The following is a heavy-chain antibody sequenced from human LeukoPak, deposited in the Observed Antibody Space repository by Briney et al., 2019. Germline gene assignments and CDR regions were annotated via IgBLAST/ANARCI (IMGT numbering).Heavy chain of an antibody. CDR2: IRSKAYGGTT. CDR1: GFTFGDYA. CDR3: TRDNYDSRILDP. Sequence: AGGSLRLSCTASGFTFGDYAMSWVRQAPGKGLEWVGFIRSKAYGGTTEYAASVKGRFTISRDDSKSIAYLQMNSLKTEDTAVYYCTRDNYDSRILDPWGQGTLVTVSS. J-gene: IGHJ5*02. V-gene: IGHV3-49*04. D-gene: IGHD3-22*01.